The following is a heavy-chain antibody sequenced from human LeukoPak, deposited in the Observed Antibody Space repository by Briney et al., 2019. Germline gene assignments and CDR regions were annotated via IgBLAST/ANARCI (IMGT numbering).Heavy chain of an antibody. Sequence: GASVKVSCKASGFTFTSSAMQWVRQARGQRLEWIGWIVVGSGNTNYAQKFQERVTITRDMSTSTAYMELSSLRSEDTAVYYCARVRDGYNDAYDIWGQGTMVTVTS. V-gene: IGHV1-58*02. CDR3: ARVRDGYNDAYDI. D-gene: IGHD5-24*01. CDR1: GFTFTSSA. CDR2: IVVGSGNT. J-gene: IGHJ3*02.